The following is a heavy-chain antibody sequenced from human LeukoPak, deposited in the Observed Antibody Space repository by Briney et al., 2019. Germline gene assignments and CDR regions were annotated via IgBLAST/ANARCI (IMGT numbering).Heavy chain of an antibody. CDR2: IYYSEGT. V-gene: IGHV4-59*08. J-gene: IGHJ4*02. D-gene: IGHD2-8*01. CDR3: ARHGPLDSTKFSCPIEY. CDR1: GGSISGFY. Sequence: SETLSLTCTVSGGSISGFYWSWIPQSPGKGLEGIAYIYYSEGTNYNPSLKSRVTISVDTSKSQFSLKVTSVAAADTAVYFCARHGPLDSTKFSCPIEYWGQGNLVTVSS.